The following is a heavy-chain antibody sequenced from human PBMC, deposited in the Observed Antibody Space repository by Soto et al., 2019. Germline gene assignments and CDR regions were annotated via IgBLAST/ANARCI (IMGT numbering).Heavy chain of an antibody. CDR1: GYTFTSYD. J-gene: IGHJ6*03. V-gene: IGHV1-8*01. D-gene: IGHD4-17*01. Sequence: ASVKVSCKASGYTFTSYDINWVRQATGQGLEWMGWMNPNSGNTGYAQKFQGRVTMTRNTSISTAYMELSNLRSEDTAVYYCYGDYHHYYYMDVWGKGTTVTVSS. CDR3: YGDYHHYYYMDV. CDR2: MNPNSGNT.